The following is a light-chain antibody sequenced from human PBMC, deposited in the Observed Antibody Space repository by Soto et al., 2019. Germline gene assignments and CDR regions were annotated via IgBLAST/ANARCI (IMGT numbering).Light chain of an antibody. CDR1: QSISSW. V-gene: IGKV1-5*01. CDR3: QQYNSYRT. J-gene: IGKJ1*01. Sequence: DIQMTQSPSTLSGSVGDRVTITCRASQSISSWLAWYQQKPGKAPKLLIYDSSSLESGVPSRFSGSGSGTEFTLTISSLQPDDFATYYCQQYNSYRTFSQGTKVDIK. CDR2: DSS.